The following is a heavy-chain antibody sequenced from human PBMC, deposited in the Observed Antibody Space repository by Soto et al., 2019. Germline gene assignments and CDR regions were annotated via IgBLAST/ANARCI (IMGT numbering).Heavy chain of an antibody. V-gene: IGHV1-18*01. CDR2: ISPYNGNT. J-gene: IGHJ3*02. D-gene: IGHD2-15*01. CDR3: ARAGDIVVVVAANYDAFDI. CDR1: GCTFSSYA. Sequence: ASVKVSCKASGCTFSSYAIGWVRQAPGQGLEWMGWISPYNGNTNYAQKLQGRVTMTTDTSTSTAYMELRSLRSDDTAVYYCARAGDIVVVVAANYDAFDIWGQGTMVTVSS.